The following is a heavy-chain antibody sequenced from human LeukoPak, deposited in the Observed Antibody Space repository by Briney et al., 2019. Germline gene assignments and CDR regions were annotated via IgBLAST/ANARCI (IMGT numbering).Heavy chain of an antibody. CDR3: ARGGGWYAGYFDY. Sequence: PSETLSLTCAVSGGSISSSNWWSWVRQPPGKGLEWIGEIYHSGSTNYNPSLKSRVTISVDKSKNQFSLKLSSVTAADTAVYYCARGGGWYAGYFDYWGQGTLVTVSS. D-gene: IGHD6-19*01. CDR1: GGSISSSNW. CDR2: IYHSGST. V-gene: IGHV4-4*02. J-gene: IGHJ4*02.